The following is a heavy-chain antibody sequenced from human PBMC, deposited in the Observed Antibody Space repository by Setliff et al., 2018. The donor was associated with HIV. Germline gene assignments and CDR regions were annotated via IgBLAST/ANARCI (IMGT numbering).Heavy chain of an antibody. D-gene: IGHD6-6*01. V-gene: IGHV4-30-4*02. Sequence: SETLSLTCTVSGASISSGTFYWNWLRQPPGKGTELSGYIHNSGTTHYNPAIKSRLIISDDMSNNQFSLNLASVTAADTAVYYSASPSMAMTRRLFDTWGPGTLVTVSS. CDR1: GASISSGTFY. J-gene: IGHJ5*02. CDR2: IHNSGTT. CDR3: ASPSMAMTRRLFDT.